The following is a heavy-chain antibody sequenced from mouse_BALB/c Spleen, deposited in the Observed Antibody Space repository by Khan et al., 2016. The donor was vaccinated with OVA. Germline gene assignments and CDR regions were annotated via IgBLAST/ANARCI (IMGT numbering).Heavy chain of an antibody. CDR3: ARGDYYGSSSFAY. Sequence: LVKTGASVKISCKASGYSFTGYYMHWVKQSHGKSLEWIGYISCYNGATSYNQKFKGKATFTVDTSSGTAYMQFNSLTSEDSAVYYCARGDYYGSSSFAYWGQGTLVTVSA. CDR1: GYSFTGYY. CDR2: ISCYNGAT. D-gene: IGHD1-1*01. J-gene: IGHJ3*01. V-gene: IGHV1S34*01.